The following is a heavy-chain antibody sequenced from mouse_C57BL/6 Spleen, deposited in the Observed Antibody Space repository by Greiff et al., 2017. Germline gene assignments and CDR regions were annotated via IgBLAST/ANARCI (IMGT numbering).Heavy chain of an antibody. D-gene: IGHD1-1*01. CDR3: ARAVVATHWYFDV. Sequence: VQLQQSGAELVKPGASVKLSCTASGFNIKDYSMHWVKQRTEQGLEWIGRIDPEDGETKYAPKFQGKATITADTSSNTAYLRLSSLASEDTAVYCCARAVVATHWYFDVWGTGTTVTVSS. J-gene: IGHJ1*03. CDR1: GFNIKDYS. V-gene: IGHV14-2*01. CDR2: IDPEDGET.